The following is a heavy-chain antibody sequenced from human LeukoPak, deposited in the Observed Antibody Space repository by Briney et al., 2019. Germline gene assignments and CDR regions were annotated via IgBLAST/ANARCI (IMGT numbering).Heavy chain of an antibody. Sequence: GGSLRLSCAASGLTFAGYDMSWVRQAPGKGLEWVSTISASGDNTYYAGSVKGRFTISRDNSKNTLYLQMDSLRAEDTAVYYCAKRLCSATRCFHFDYWGQGTLVTVSS. V-gene: IGHV3-23*01. D-gene: IGHD2-2*01. J-gene: IGHJ4*02. CDR3: AKRLCSATRCFHFDY. CDR1: GLTFAGYD. CDR2: ISASGDNT.